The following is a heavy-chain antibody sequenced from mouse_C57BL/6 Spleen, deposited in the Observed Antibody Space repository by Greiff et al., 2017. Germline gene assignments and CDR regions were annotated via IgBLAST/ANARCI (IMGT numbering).Heavy chain of an antibody. J-gene: IGHJ4*01. CDR3: ARRDYSNYMGYAMDY. V-gene: IGHV5-6*01. Sequence: VQLQQSGGDLVKPGGSLKLSCAASGFTFSSYGMSWVRQTPDKRLEWVATISSGGSYTYYPDSVKGRFTISRDNAKNTLYLQMSSLKSEDTAMYDCARRDYSNYMGYAMDYWGQGTSVTVSS. D-gene: IGHD2-5*01. CDR2: ISSGGSYT. CDR1: GFTFSSYG.